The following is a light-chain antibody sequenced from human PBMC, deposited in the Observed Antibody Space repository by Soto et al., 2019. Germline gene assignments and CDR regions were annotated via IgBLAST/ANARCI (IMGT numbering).Light chain of an antibody. J-gene: IGKJ1*01. CDR2: GAS. CDR1: QSVRSGY. CDR3: QQYYYWPPWT. V-gene: IGKV3-15*01. Sequence: EIVLTQSPGPLSLSPQEREPLSSRASQSVRSGYFAWYQQKPGQAPRLLIYGASYRATGIPARFSGSGSGTEFTLTISGLQSEDLSVYYCQQYYYWPPWTFGQGTKVDIK.